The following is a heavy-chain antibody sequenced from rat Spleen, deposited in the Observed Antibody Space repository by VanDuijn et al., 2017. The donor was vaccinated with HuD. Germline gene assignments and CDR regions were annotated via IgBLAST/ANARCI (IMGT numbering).Heavy chain of an antibody. J-gene: IGHJ2*01. D-gene: IGHD3-6*01. Sequence: EVQLVESGGGLVQPGRALKISLAASGFTFRDYNMAWVRQAPKKGLEWVASISKAGGNTYYPDSVRGRFTISSDNSKSTLYLQMNSLRSEDTATYYCTRNWDYWGQGVMVTVSS. V-gene: IGHV5-25*01. CDR2: ISKAGGNT. CDR3: TRNWDY. CDR1: GFTFRDYN.